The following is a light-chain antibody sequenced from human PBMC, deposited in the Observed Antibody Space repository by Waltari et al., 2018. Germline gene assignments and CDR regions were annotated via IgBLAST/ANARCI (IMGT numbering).Light chain of an antibody. CDR1: QSIYSN. CDR2: DAS. Sequence: ILMTQSPVTLSVSPGERATLSCRASQSIYSNLAWYQQRPGQPPRLLIFDASTRASGIPARFSGSGSGTEFTLTIRTLQSEDSAVYYRQQYNVWPPITFGQGTRLEIK. J-gene: IGKJ5*01. CDR3: QQYNVWPPIT. V-gene: IGKV3D-15*01.